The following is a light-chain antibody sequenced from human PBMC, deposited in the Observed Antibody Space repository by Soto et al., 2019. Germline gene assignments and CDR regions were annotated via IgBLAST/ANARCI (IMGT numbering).Light chain of an antibody. CDR2: NVS. V-gene: IGLV2-14*03. J-gene: IGLJ1*01. Sequence: LTQPASVSGSPGQSIAISCTGTSSDVGDYNSVSWYQQHPGKAPKLMIYNVSNRPSWVSDRFSGSKSGNTAPLTISGLQAEDEADYYCSSYTSSNTYVFGTGTKVTVL. CDR1: SSDVGDYNS. CDR3: SSYTSSNTYV.